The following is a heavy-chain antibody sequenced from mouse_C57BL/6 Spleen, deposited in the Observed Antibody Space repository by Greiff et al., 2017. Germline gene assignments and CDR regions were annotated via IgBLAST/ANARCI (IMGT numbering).Heavy chain of an antibody. J-gene: IGHJ4*01. V-gene: IGHV1-19*01. CDR3: ARSGKAAQATFAMDY. CDR1: GYTFTDYY. CDR2: INPYNGGT. D-gene: IGHD3-2*02. Sequence: VQLQQSGPVLVKPGASVKMSCKASGYTFTDYYMNWVKQSHGKSLEWIGVINPYNGGTSYNQKFKGKATLTVYKSSSTAYMELNSLTSEDSAVYYCARSGKAAQATFAMDYWGQGTSVTVSS.